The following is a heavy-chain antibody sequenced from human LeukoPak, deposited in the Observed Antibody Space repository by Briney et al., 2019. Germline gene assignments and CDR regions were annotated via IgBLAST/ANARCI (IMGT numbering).Heavy chain of an antibody. CDR2: INHSGST. J-gene: IGHJ4*02. Sequence: SETLSLTCAVYGGSFSGYYWSWIRQPPGKGLEWIGEINHSGSTNYNPSLKRRVTISVNTSKKQFSLKLSSVTAADTAVYYCAGGKGGSWYPPFDYWGQGTLVTVSS. CDR3: AGGKGGSWYPPFDY. CDR1: GGSFSGYY. V-gene: IGHV4-34*01. D-gene: IGHD6-13*01.